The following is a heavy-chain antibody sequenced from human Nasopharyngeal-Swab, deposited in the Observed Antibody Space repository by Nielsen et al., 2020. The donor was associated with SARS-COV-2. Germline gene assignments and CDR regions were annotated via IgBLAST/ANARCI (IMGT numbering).Heavy chain of an antibody. V-gene: IGHV1-18*01. Sequence: ASVKVSCKASGYTFNSYGISWVRQAPGQGLEGMGWISAYNGNTNYAQKLQGRVTMTTDTSTSTAYMELRSLRSDDTAVYYCARDLSRIYGDNSRLGLAEYFQHWGQGTLVTVSS. CDR3: ARDLSRIYGDNSRLGLAEYFQH. CDR1: GYTFNSYG. CDR2: ISAYNGNT. J-gene: IGHJ1*01. D-gene: IGHD4-23*01.